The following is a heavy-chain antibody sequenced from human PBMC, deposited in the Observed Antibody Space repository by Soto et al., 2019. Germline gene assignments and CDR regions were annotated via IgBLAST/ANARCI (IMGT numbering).Heavy chain of an antibody. J-gene: IGHJ4*02. CDR2: ISAYNGNT. D-gene: IGHD2-2*02. CDR3: ARADGTTSAIVVVPAAIPTDDY. V-gene: IGHV1-18*04. Sequence: QVQLVQSGAEVKKPGASVKVSCKASGYTFTSYGISWVRQAPGQGLEWMGWISAYNGNTNYAQKLQGRVTMTTDTSTSTAYMELRRLRSDDTAVYYCARADGTTSAIVVVPAAIPTDDYWGQGTLVTVSS. CDR1: GYTFTSYG.